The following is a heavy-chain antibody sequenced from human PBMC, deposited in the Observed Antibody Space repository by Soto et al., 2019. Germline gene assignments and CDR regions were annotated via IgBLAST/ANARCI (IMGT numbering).Heavy chain of an antibody. D-gene: IGHD3-3*01. V-gene: IGHV1-8*01. CDR3: ARGNYDFWSGCQNWFDP. Sequence: ASVKVSCKASGYTFTSYDINWVRQATGQGLEWMGWMNPNSGNTGYAQKFQGRVTMTRNTSISTAYMELSSLRSEDTAVYYCARGNYDFWSGCQNWFDPWGQGTLVTAPQ. J-gene: IGHJ5*02. CDR1: GYTFTSYD. CDR2: MNPNSGNT.